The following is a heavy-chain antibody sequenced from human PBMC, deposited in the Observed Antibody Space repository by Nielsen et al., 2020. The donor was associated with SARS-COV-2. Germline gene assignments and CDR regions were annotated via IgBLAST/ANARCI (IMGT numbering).Heavy chain of an antibody. Sequence: GGSLRLSCAASGFTFDDYAMHWVRQAPGKGLEWVSGISWNSGSIGYADSVKGRFTISRDNAKNSLYLQMNSLRAEDTALYYCVRNFYGSGSYPFDPWGQGTLVTVSS. CDR3: VRNFYGSGSYPFDP. D-gene: IGHD3-10*01. CDR2: ISWNSGSI. J-gene: IGHJ5*02. V-gene: IGHV3-9*01. CDR1: GFTFDDYA.